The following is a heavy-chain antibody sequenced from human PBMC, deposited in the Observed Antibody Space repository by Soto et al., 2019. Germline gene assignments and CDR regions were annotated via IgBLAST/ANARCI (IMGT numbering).Heavy chain of an antibody. J-gene: IGHJ6*02. CDR1: GFTFSSYG. V-gene: IGHV3-30*18. D-gene: IGHD1-20*01. CDR3: AKDQHNWNDNDYYGMDV. Sequence: GGSLRLSCAASGFTFSSYGMHWVRQAPGKWLEWVAVISYDGSNKYYADSVKGRFTISRDNSKNTLYLQMNSLRAEDTAVYYCAKDQHNWNDNDYYGMDVWGQGXTVTVYS. CDR2: ISYDGSNK.